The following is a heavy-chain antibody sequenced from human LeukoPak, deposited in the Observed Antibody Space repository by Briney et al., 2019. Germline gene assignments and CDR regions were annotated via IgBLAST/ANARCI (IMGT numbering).Heavy chain of an antibody. Sequence: ASVKVSCKASGYTFTSYGISWVRQAPGQGLEWMGWISAYNGNTNYAQKFQGRVTITADESTSTAYMELSSLRSEDTAVYYCARSGDSSGYYYLQYYYYMDVWGKGTTVTISS. CDR1: GYTFTSYG. J-gene: IGHJ6*03. CDR2: ISAYNGNT. CDR3: ARSGDSSGYYYLQYYYYMDV. D-gene: IGHD3-22*01. V-gene: IGHV1-18*01.